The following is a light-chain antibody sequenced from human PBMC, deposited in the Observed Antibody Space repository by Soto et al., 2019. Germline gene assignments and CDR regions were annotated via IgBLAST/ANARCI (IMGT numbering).Light chain of an antibody. CDR2: EVN. CDR1: SSDFGNYNL. Sequence: QSALTQPASVSGSPGQSITISCTGTSSDFGNYNLVSWYQQHPGKVPKLILFEVNKRPPGVSGRFSGSKSGNTASLTISGLQAEDEADYYCCSFTSSNTHVFGTGTKLTVL. J-gene: IGLJ1*01. CDR3: CSFTSSNTHV. V-gene: IGLV2-23*02.